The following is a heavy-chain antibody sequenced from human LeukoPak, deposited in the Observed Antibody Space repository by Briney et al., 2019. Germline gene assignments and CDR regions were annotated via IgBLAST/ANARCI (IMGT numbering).Heavy chain of an antibody. CDR2: IIPVFGTA. CDR1: GGTFSSYA. J-gene: IGHJ4*02. D-gene: IGHD3-9*01. Sequence: ASVKVSCKASGGTFSSYAISWVRQAPGQGLEWMGGIIPVFGTANYAQKFQGRVTITADESTSTAYLELSSLRSEDTAVYYCARSKALRLDDIYYWGQGTLVTVSS. V-gene: IGHV1-69*13. CDR3: ARSKALRLDDIYY.